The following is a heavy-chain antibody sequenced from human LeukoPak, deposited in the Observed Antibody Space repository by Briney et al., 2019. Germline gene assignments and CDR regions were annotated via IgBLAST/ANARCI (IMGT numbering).Heavy chain of an antibody. V-gene: IGHV5-51*01. D-gene: IGHD2-2*01. J-gene: IGHJ4*02. CDR1: GYSFTSYW. CDR2: IYPGDSDT. Sequence: GESLKISFKGSGYSFTSYWIAWVRQMPGKGLEWRGIIYPGDSDTRYSPSFQGQVTISADKSISTAYLQSSSLKASDTAMYYCARPNLDCSSTSCYTARFDYWGQGTLVTVSS. CDR3: ARPNLDCSSTSCYTARFDY.